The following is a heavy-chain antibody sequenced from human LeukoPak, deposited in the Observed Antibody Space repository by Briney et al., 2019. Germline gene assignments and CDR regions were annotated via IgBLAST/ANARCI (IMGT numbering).Heavy chain of an antibody. D-gene: IGHD6-25*01. Sequence: SETLSLTCTVSGGSISSYYWSWIRQPPGKGLEWIGYIYYSGSTNYNPSLKSRVTISVDTSKNQFSLTLSSVTAADTAVYYCARGGRSGLYWYFDLWGRGTLATVSS. CDR3: ARGGRSGLYWYFDL. V-gene: IGHV4-59*01. CDR2: IYYSGST. CDR1: GGSISSYY. J-gene: IGHJ2*01.